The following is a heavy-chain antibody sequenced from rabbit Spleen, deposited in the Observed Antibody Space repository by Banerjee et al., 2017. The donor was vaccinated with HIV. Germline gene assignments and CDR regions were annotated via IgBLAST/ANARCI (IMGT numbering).Heavy chain of an antibody. V-gene: IGHV1S45*01. D-gene: IGHD2-1*01. CDR2: INTATGKA. Sequence: QEQLVESGGGLVQPTGSLTLTCKASGFSFGDRDVMCWVRQAPGKGLEWIACINTATGKAVYATWAKGRFTISKTSSTTVTLQMTSLTAADTATYFCARGTGDTYYAGGLWGQGTLVTVS. CDR1: GFSFGDRDV. J-gene: IGHJ3*01. CDR3: ARGTGDTYYAGGL.